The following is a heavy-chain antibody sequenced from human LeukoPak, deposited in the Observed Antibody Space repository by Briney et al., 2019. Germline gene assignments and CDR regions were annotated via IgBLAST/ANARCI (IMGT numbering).Heavy chain of an antibody. J-gene: IGHJ4*02. CDR1: GFTFSSYW. D-gene: IGHD4-11*01. CDR2: IKQDGSEE. CDR3: ARDTDYSNY. Sequence: PGGSLRLSCAPSGFTFSSYWMTWVRQAPGKGLEWVANIKQDGSEEYYVDSVKGRFTISKDNAKNSLYLQMNSLRAEDTAVYYCARDTDYSNYWGQGTLVTVSS. V-gene: IGHV3-7*01.